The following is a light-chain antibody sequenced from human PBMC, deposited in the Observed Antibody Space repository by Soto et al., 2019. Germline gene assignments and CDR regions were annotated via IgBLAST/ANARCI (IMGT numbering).Light chain of an antibody. CDR1: QSISSY. V-gene: IGKV1-39*01. CDR3: QQSYSTSYPK. CDR2: AAS. J-gene: IGKJ1*01. Sequence: IQMTQSPSSLSASVGDRVTITCRASQSISSYLNWYQQKPGKAPKLLIYAASSLQSGVPSRFSGSGSGTDFTLTISSLQPEDFANYYCQQSYSTSYPKLGQATKVDI.